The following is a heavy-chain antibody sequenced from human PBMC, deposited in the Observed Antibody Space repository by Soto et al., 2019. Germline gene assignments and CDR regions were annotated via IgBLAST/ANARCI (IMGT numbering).Heavy chain of an antibody. Sequence: TSETLSLTCTFSGGSISSGGYYWSWIRQHPEKSLEWIGYISFRGSTYYNPSLTSRVTISVDTSKNQFSLKLSSVTAADTALYYCARGGNYYDTSGYSDFDYWGQGTLVTVSS. CDR2: ISFRGST. V-gene: IGHV4-31*03. D-gene: IGHD3-22*01. CDR3: ARGGNYYDTSGYSDFDY. CDR1: GGSISSGGYY. J-gene: IGHJ4*02.